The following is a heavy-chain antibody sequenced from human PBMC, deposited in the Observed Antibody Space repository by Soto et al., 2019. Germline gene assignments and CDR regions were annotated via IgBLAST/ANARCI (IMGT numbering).Heavy chain of an antibody. CDR1: GYTFTNYA. J-gene: IGHJ4*02. D-gene: IGHD1-26*01. CDR2: INAGNANT. Sequence: QVQLVQSGAEVKKPGASVKVSCKASGYTFTNYAMHWVRQAPGQRLEWMGWINAGNANTKYSQKFQGRVTITRDTTASSSYLELSSLRSEDTAVYYCVRENSEGATLWGQGTLVTVSS. V-gene: IGHV1-3*01. CDR3: VRENSEGATL.